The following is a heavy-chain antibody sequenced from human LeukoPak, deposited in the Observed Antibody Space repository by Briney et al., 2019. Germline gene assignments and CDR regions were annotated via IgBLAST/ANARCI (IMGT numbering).Heavy chain of an antibody. V-gene: IGHV1-18*01. D-gene: IGHD3-3*01. CDR3: ARARSGDFWSGYYIDY. CDR2: ISAYNGNT. J-gene: IGHJ4*02. Sequence: ASVKVSCKASGYTFTSYGISWVRQAPGQGLEWMGWISAYNGNTNYAQKLQGRVTMTTDTSTSTAYMELRSLRSDDTAVYYCARARSGDFWSGYYIDYWGQGTLVTVSS. CDR1: GYTFTSYG.